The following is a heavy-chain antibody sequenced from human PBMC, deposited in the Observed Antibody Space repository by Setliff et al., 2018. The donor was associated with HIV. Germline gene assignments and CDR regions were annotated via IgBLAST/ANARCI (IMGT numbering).Heavy chain of an antibody. J-gene: IGHJ6*02. V-gene: IGHV1-18*01. CDR1: GYTFTRYG. CDR3: ARDGEYQVLHYYYSGMDV. CDR2: ISANNGNT. D-gene: IGHD2-2*01. Sequence: AASVKVSCKASGYTFTRYGISWVRQAPGQGLEWMGWISANNGNTKYAQRLQGRVTMTTDTSTSTAYMDLRSLRSDDTAVYFCARDGEYQVLHYYYSGMDVWGQGTKVTVSS.